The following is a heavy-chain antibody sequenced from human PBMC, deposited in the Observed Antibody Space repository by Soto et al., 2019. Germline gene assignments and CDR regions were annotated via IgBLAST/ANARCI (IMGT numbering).Heavy chain of an antibody. V-gene: IGHV6-1*01. J-gene: IGHJ6*02. CDR3: ARGAYSGSYYGFGLYYYHYRIYV. D-gene: IGHD1-26*01. Sequence: SQTLSLTCAISGDSVSSNSAAWNWIRQSPSRGLEWLGRTYYRSKWYNDYAVSVKSRITINPDTSKNQFSLQLNSVTPEDTAVYYCARGAYSGSYYGFGLYYYHYRIYVWSQGTTVPLSS. CDR1: GDSVSSNSAA. CDR2: TYYRSKWYN.